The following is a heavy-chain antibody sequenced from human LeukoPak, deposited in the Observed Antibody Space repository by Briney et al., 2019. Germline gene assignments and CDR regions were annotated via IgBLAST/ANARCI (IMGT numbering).Heavy chain of an antibody. J-gene: IGHJ4*02. V-gene: IGHV4-34*01. CDR2: INHSGST. CDR1: GGSFSGYY. Sequence: SETLSLTCAVYGGSFSGYYWSWVRQPPGKGLEWIGEINHSGSTNYNPSLKSRVTISVDTSKNQFSLKLSSVTAADTAVYYCARFYYGSGSSNNDYWGQGTLVTVSS. CDR3: ARFYYGSGSSNNDY. D-gene: IGHD3-10*01.